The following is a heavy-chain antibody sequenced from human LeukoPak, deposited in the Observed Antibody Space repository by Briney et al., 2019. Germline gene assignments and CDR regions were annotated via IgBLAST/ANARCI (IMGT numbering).Heavy chain of an antibody. CDR3: ARDLYQSR. J-gene: IGHJ4*02. CDR1: GFPVSANY. CDR2: IYATGDT. V-gene: IGHV3-66*01. D-gene: IGHD2-2*01. Sequence: GGSLRLSCAVSGFPVSANYMTWVRQAPGKGLEWVSVIYATGDTHYAESVKGRFTISRDNSKNILHPQMNSLRAEDTAVYYCARDLYQSRWGQGTLVTVSS.